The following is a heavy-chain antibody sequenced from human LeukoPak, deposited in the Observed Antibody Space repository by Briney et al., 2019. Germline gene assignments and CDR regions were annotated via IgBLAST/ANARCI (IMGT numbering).Heavy chain of an antibody. Sequence: ASVKVSCKASGYTFTSYDINWVRQAPGQGLEWMGGIIPIFGTANYAQKFQGRVTITADESTSTAYMELSSLRSEDTAVYYCARVTGYSSSPDPYFDYWGQGTLVTVSS. CDR2: IIPIFGTA. CDR1: GYTFTSYD. CDR3: ARVTGYSSSPDPYFDY. D-gene: IGHD6-13*01. J-gene: IGHJ4*02. V-gene: IGHV1-69*13.